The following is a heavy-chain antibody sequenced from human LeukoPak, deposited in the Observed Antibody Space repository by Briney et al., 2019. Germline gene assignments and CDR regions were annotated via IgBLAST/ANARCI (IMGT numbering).Heavy chain of an antibody. J-gene: IGHJ4*02. V-gene: IGHV3-21*01. D-gene: IGHD3-3*01. CDR1: GLIFSSYS. Sequence: PGGSLRLSCAASGLIFSSYSMNWVRQAPGKGLEWVSSLSSSSTYIYYADSVKGRFTISRDNAKNSLYLQMNSLRAEDTAVYYCARGYYDFWSGYSTPFDYWGQGTLVTVSS. CDR3: ARGYYDFWSGYSTPFDY. CDR2: LSSSSTYI.